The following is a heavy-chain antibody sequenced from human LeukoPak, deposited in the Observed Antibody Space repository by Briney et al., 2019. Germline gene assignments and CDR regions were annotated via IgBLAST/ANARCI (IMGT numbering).Heavy chain of an antibody. CDR3: ARVQTNYDFWSGSYDAFDI. D-gene: IGHD3-3*01. CDR2: IIPIFGTA. CDR1: GGTFSSYA. V-gene: IGHV1-69*05. J-gene: IGHJ3*02. Sequence: SVKVSCKASGGTFSSYAISWVRQAPGQGLEWMGGIIPIFGTANYAQKFQGRVTITTDESTSTAYMELSSLRSEDTAVYYCARVQTNYDFWSGSYDAFDIWGQGTMVTVSS.